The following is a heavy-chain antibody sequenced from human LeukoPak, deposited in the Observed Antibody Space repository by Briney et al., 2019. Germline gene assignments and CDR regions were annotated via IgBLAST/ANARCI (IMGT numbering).Heavy chain of an antibody. CDR2: IIPILGIA. D-gene: IGHD1-26*01. CDR3: ARGQTTTNWFDP. Sequence: WASVKVSCKASGGTFSSYAISWVRQAPGQGLEWMGRIIPILGIANYAQKFQGRVTITADKSTSTAYMELSSLRSEDTAVYYCARGQTTTNWFDPWGQGTLVTVFS. V-gene: IGHV1-69*04. CDR1: GGTFSSYA. J-gene: IGHJ5*02.